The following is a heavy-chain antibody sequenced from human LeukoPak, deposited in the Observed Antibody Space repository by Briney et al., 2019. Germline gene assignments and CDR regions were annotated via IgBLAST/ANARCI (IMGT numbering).Heavy chain of an antibody. D-gene: IGHD3-9*01. CDR3: ARHRYYNILTDNWFDP. J-gene: IGHJ5*02. Sequence: ASETLSLTCTVSGGSISSSSYHWGWIRQPPGKGLEWIGSMYHSGSTYYNPSLKSRVTTSVDTSKNQFSLELSSVTAADTAVYYCARHRYYNILTDNWFDPWGQGTLVTVSS. CDR2: MYHSGST. CDR1: GGSISSSSYH. V-gene: IGHV4-39*01.